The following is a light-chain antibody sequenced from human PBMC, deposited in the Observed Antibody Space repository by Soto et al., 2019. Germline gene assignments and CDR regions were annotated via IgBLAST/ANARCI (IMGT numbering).Light chain of an antibody. CDR2: TSN. J-gene: IGLJ2*01. CDR1: RSNIGSNT. CDR3: AAWDDSLSAVV. Sequence: QSVLTQAPSASGTPGQTVIISCSGSRSNIGSNTLNWYQQFPGTAPQLLISTSNHRPSGVRDRFSASKSGTSASLAISGLQSDDEADYYCAAWDDSLSAVVFGGGTQLTVL. V-gene: IGLV1-44*01.